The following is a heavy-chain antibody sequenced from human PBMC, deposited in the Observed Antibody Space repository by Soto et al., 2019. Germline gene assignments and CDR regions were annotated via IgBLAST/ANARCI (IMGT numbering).Heavy chain of an antibody. CDR1: GFTFGTTD. J-gene: IGHJ4*02. D-gene: IGHD3-10*01. CDR3: VKKSGGFNN. V-gene: IGHV3-23*01. CDR2: IDGSGGIT. Sequence: QLLQSGGGLVQPGGSLTLSCAASGFTFGTTDMSWVRQAPGEGLEWVSTIDGSGGITYYADSVKGRFTISRDTSRNTVYLQMNSLRGDDTALYYCVKKSGGFNNWGQGALVTVSS.